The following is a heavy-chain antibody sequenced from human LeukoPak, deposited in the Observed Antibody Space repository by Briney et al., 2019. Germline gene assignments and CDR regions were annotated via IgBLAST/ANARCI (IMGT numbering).Heavy chain of an antibody. Sequence: GGSLRLSCAASGFTFSSYSMNWVRQAPGKGLEWVSSISSSSSSYIYYADSVKGRFTISRDNAKNSLYLQMNSLRAEDTAVYYCTKRHYYYYGMDVWGQGTTVTVSS. D-gene: IGHD2-8*01. CDR3: TKRHYYYYGMDV. CDR1: GFTFSSYS. J-gene: IGHJ6*02. CDR2: ISSSSSSYI. V-gene: IGHV3-21*01.